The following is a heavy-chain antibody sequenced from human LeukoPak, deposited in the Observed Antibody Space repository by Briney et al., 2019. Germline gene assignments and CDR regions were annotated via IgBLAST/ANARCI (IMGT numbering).Heavy chain of an antibody. CDR3: VREGLECSGSSCQRAAFDY. D-gene: IGHD2-2*01. CDR2: IRGDGSST. CDR1: GFTFTTYW. J-gene: IGHJ4*02. Sequence: GGSLRLSCAASGFTFTTYWMHWVRQVPGKGLVWVARIRGDGSSTRHADSMKGRFTISRDNAKNTLYLQMNSLRDEDTAVYYCVREGLECSGSSCQRAAFDYWGQGTLVTVSS. V-gene: IGHV3-74*01.